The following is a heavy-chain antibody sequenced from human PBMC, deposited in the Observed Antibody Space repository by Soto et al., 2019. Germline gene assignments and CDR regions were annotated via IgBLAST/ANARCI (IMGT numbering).Heavy chain of an antibody. V-gene: IGHV4-30-2*01. CDR2: IYHSGST. CDR3: ARGPPNTY. D-gene: IGHD2-8*01. CDR1: GGSISSGGYS. J-gene: IGHJ4*02. Sequence: QLQLQESGSGLVKPSQTLSLTCAVSGGSISSGGYSWSWIRQPPGKGLEWIGYIYHSGSTDYNPSLESRVTISVDTLKNQFSPKLRAVTAADTAVYYCARGPPNTYWGQGTLVTVSS.